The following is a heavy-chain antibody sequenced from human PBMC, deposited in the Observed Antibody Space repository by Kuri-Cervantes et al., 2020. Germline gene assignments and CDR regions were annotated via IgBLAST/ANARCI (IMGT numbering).Heavy chain of an antibody. CDR3: ARTVAVAGVFLGGWFDP. CDR2: ISGSGGST. Sequence: GGSLRLSCAASGFTFSSYAMSWVRQAPGKGLEWVSAISGSGGSTYYADSVKGRFTISRDNAKNSLYLQMNGLRAEDTALYHCARTVAVAGVFLGGWFDPWGQGTLVTVSS. CDR1: GFTFSSYA. V-gene: IGHV3-23*01. J-gene: IGHJ5*02. D-gene: IGHD6-19*01.